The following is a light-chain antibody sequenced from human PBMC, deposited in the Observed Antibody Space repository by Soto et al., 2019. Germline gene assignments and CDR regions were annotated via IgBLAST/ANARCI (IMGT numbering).Light chain of an antibody. J-gene: IGKJ4*01. CDR2: KAS. V-gene: IGKV1-5*03. CDR1: QSISSW. CDR3: QEYSSWLT. Sequence: DIQMTQSPSTLSASVGDRVTITCRASQSISSWLAWYQQKPGKAPNLLIYKASSLESGVPSRFSGSGSGTEFTLTISSLQPDDFATYYCQEYSSWLTFGGGPKVEIK.